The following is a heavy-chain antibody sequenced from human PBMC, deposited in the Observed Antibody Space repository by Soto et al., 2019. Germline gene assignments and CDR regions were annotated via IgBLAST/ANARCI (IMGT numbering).Heavy chain of an antibody. CDR2: IYYSGST. D-gene: IGHD3-10*01. J-gene: IGHJ6*02. CDR3: ARVFGFGGMDV. V-gene: IGHV4-31*03. Sequence: SDTLSLSCTVSAGSISSGGSYCSWIRQHPGKGLEWIGYIYYSGSTYYNPSLKSRVTISVDTSKNQFSLKLSSVTAADTAVYYCARVFGFGGMDVWGQGTTVT. CDR1: AGSISSGGSY.